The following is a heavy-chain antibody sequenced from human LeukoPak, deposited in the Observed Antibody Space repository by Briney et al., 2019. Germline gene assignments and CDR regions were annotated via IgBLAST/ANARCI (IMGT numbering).Heavy chain of an antibody. Sequence: GRSLRLSCAASGFTFSSYGMHWVRQAPGKGLEWVAVIWYDGSNKYYADSVKGRFTISRDNSKNTLYLQMNSLRAEDTAVYYCAKPGYSSSSGALDYFDYWGQGTLVTVSS. V-gene: IGHV3-33*06. CDR2: IWYDGSNK. D-gene: IGHD6-6*01. CDR1: GFTFSSYG. CDR3: AKPGYSSSSGALDYFDY. J-gene: IGHJ4*02.